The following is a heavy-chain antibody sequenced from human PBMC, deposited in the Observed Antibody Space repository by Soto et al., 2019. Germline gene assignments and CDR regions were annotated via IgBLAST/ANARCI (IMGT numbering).Heavy chain of an antibody. CDR3: ARGGDSYGYGEYYYYGMDV. CDR2: ISTSSSYT. CDR1: GFIFGDFY. V-gene: IGHV3-11*05. D-gene: IGHD5-18*01. J-gene: IGHJ6*02. Sequence: LRLSCAASGFIFGDFYMTWIRQAPGKGLEWVSEISTSSSYTNYADSVKGRFTVSRENANNTLYLEMNSLRAEDTAVYFCARGGDSYGYGEYYYYGMDVWGQGTTVTVSS.